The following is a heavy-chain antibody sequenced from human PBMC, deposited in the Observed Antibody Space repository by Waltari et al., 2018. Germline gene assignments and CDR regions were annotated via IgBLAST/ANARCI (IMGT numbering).Heavy chain of an antibody. CDR1: EFPFTSYW. CDR2: IKQDGSMK. J-gene: IGHJ3*01. V-gene: IGHV3-7*01. CDR3: AREGVGGFDV. D-gene: IGHD2-8*01. Sequence: EVQLVESGGGLVQPGGSLRLSCAASEFPFTSYWMSWGRQAPGKGLEWVANIKQDGSMKEYMDSVKGRFTISRDNAKNSLYLQMNSLRVDDTAVYHCAREGVGGFDVWGQGTMVSVSS.